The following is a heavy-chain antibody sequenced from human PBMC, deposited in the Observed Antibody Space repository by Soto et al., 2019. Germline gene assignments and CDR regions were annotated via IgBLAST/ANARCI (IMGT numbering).Heavy chain of an antibody. Sequence: QVQLVESGGGVVQPGRSLRLSCAASGFTFSSHAMHWVRQAPGKGLEWVAVISYDGNYRYYADSVKGRFTISRDISKNTLNLQVNSLRPEDTAVYYCARNDMAVGGTLDYWGPGTLVTVSS. V-gene: IGHV3-30-3*01. CDR2: ISYDGNYR. CDR1: GFTFSSHA. D-gene: IGHD6-19*01. CDR3: ARNDMAVGGTLDY. J-gene: IGHJ4*02.